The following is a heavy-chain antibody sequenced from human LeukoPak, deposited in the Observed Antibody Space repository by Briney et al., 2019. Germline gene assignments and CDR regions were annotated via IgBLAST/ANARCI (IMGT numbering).Heavy chain of an antibody. V-gene: IGHV1-24*01. CDR3: ARDAVVAATPRYMDV. J-gene: IGHJ6*03. CDR1: GYTLTELS. D-gene: IGHD2-15*01. CDR2: FDPEDGET. Sequence: ASVKVSCKVSGYTLTELSMHWVRQAPGKGLEWMGGFDPEDGETIYAQKFQGRVTTTADKSTSTAYMELSSLRSEDTAVYYCARDAVVAATPRYMDVWGKGTTVTVSS.